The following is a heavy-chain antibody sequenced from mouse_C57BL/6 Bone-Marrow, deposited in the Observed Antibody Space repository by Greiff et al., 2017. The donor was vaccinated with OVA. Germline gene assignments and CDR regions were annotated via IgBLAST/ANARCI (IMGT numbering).Heavy chain of an antibody. V-gene: IGHV5-2*01. J-gene: IGHJ4*01. CDR3: GRQSSADYYYAMDD. CDR2: INSAGGST. CDR1: EYEFPSHD. Sequence: DVMLVESGGGLVQPGESLKLSCESNEYEFPSHDMSWVRKTPEKRLELVAAINSAGGSTYYPDTMERRFIISRDNTKKTLYLQMSSLRSEDTALYYCGRQSSADYYYAMDDWGQGTSVTVSS. D-gene: IGHD2-4*01.